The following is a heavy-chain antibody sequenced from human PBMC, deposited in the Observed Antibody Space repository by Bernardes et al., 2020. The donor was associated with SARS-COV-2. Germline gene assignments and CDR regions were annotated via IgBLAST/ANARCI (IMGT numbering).Heavy chain of an antibody. Sequence: SETLSLTCTVSGGSVNSGDSYWNWIRQPAGKGLEWIGRVYNSGDIGYNPSLKSRVTISLDTSKNQFSLRLSSVTAADTAVYYCARVYTVPTREDPEYYYSYGMDVWGQGTTVIVSS. CDR2: VYNSGDI. CDR1: GGSVNSGDSY. D-gene: IGHD4-17*01. CDR3: ARVYTVPTREDPEYYYSYGMDV. J-gene: IGHJ6*02. V-gene: IGHV4-61*02.